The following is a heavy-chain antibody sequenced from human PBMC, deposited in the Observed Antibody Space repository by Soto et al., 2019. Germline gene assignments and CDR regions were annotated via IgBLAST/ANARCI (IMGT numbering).Heavy chain of an antibody. CDR3: ARQLEGFTGSKLFDL. J-gene: IGHJ5*02. CDR1: GFTFDDYG. V-gene: IGHV3-20*01. D-gene: IGHD3-10*01. CDR2: INWKGDGS. Sequence: EEQLVESGGGVVRPGGSLRLSCAASGFTFDDYGMRWVRQTPGKGLEWVAGINWKGDGSAHAGSGNGRINIARDNAKNSIYLQMTSARAEDSAFYRCARQLEGFTGSKLFDLWGQGAVVTISS.